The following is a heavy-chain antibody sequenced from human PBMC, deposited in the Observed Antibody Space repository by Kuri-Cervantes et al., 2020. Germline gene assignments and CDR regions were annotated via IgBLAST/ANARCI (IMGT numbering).Heavy chain of an antibody. D-gene: IGHD2-15*01. J-gene: IGHJ4*02. CDR1: GGSFSGYY. Sequence: GSLRLSCAVDGGSFSGYYWSWIRQPPGKGLEWIGEINHSGSTNYNPSRKGRVTISVDTSKNQFSLKLSTVTAADTAVYYCARGHLSWGCSGGSCYLKYWGQGTLVTVSS. CDR3: ARGHLSWGCSGGSCYLKY. CDR2: INHSGST. V-gene: IGHV4-34*01.